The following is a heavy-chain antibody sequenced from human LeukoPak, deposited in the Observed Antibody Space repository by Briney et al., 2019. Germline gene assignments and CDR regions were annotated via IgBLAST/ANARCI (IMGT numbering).Heavy chain of an antibody. D-gene: IGHD1-26*01. CDR1: GGSISSSIYY. CDR2: IYYCGST. CDR3: AKVAATPPGYYGVDV. J-gene: IGHJ6*02. V-gene: IGHV4-39*01. Sequence: PSETLSLTCSVSGGSISSSIYYWGWIRQPPGKGLEWIGNIYYCGSTFYSPSLKSRVTISVDTSKNQFSLKVRSVTAADTAVYYCAKVAATPPGYYGVDVWGQGTTVTVSS.